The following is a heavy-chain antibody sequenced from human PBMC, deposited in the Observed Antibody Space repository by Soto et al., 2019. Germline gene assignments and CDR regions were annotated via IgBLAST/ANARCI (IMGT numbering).Heavy chain of an antibody. Sequence: SGSLALSCTVSGDCMRISRYDGGWIRQPPGKGLEWIGSIYYSGSTYYNPSLKSRVTISVDTSKNQFSLKLSSVTAADTAVYYCARPVVDDYGDSKDAFDIWGQGTMVTVSS. CDR1: GDCMRISRYD. CDR2: IYYSGST. J-gene: IGHJ3*02. CDR3: ARPVVDDYGDSKDAFDI. D-gene: IGHD4-17*01. V-gene: IGHV4-39*01.